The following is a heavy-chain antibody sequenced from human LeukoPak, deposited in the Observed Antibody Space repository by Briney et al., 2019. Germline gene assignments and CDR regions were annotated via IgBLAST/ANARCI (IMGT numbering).Heavy chain of an antibody. CDR1: GFTFSGYW. V-gene: IGHV3-7*03. J-gene: IGHJ4*02. CDR2: IQQDGSGK. CDR3: AKDISIAAIKPYYFDY. D-gene: IGHD6-6*01. Sequence: GGSLRLSCAASGFTFSGYWMTWVRQAPGKGLEWVANIQQDGSGKNYVDSVKGRFTISRDNARNSLYLQMNSLRAEDTAFYYCAKDISIAAIKPYYFDYWGQGTLVTVSS.